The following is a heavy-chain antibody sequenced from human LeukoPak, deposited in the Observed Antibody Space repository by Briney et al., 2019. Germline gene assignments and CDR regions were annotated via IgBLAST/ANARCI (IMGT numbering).Heavy chain of an antibody. J-gene: IGHJ4*02. Sequence: QTGGSLRLSCAASGFTFSSYGMHWVRQAPGKGLEWVAFIRYDGSNKYYADSVKGRFTISRDNSKNTLYLQMNSLRAEDTAVYYCAKDSPRGDYSDYWGQGTLVTVSS. V-gene: IGHV3-30*02. CDR3: AKDSPRGDYSDY. D-gene: IGHD4-17*01. CDR1: GFTFSSYG. CDR2: IRYDGSNK.